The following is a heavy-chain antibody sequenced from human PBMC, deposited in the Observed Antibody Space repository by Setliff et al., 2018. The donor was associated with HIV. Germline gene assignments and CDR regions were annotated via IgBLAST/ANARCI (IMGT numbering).Heavy chain of an antibody. V-gene: IGHV4-31*03. D-gene: IGHD1-26*01. CDR2: IYHTGKT. CDR3: AKEGNSVDNWLDP. J-gene: IGHJ5*02. Sequence: PSETLSLTCTVSGDPIFIGGYYWSWIRQHPGGGLEWIGYIYHTGKTYYNPSLQSRIIMSLDMSQNQFSLKLSSVTAAYTAVYYCAKEGNSVDNWLDPWGPGTLVTVSS. CDR1: GDPIFIGGYY.